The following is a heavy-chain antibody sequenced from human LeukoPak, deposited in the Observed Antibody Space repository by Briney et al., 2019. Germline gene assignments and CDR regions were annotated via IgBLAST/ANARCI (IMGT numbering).Heavy chain of an antibody. J-gene: IGHJ4*02. D-gene: IGHD4-11*01. CDR3: ARAVDYRNYFDY. Sequence: KTSETLSLTCTVSGDPMTRGGYYWSWVRQHPGKGLEWVGFIYHSGTTFYNPSLESRATISVDTSQDQFSLKLTSVTAADTAVYYCARAVDYRNYFDYWGQGTLITVSS. CDR2: IYHSGTT. CDR1: GDPMTRGGYY. V-gene: IGHV4-31*03.